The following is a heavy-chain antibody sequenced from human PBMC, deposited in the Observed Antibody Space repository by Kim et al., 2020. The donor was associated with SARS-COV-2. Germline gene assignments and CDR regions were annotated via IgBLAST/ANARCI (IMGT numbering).Heavy chain of an antibody. Sequence: GGSLRLSCATSGFTVTTARVAWVRQTPRKGLEWLSIIYRDGDTLYADSVKGRFTISRDISKNTIYLQVSGLRAEDTAVYYCARDPYDGYGHFDFWGQGTLVTVSS. CDR2: IYRDGDT. CDR1: GFTVTTAR. J-gene: IGHJ4*02. CDR3: ARDPYDGYGHFDF. D-gene: IGHD5-12*01. V-gene: IGHV3-53*01.